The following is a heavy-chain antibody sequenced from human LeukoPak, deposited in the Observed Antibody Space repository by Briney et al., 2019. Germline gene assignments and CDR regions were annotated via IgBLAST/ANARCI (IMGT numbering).Heavy chain of an antibody. D-gene: IGHD6-13*01. CDR3: ARASIAAGTYYYGMDV. J-gene: IGHJ6*02. V-gene: IGHV4-34*01. CDR2: INHGGST. CDR1: GGSFSGYY. Sequence: SETLSLTCAVYGGSFSGYYWSWIRQPPGRGLEWIGEINHGGSTNYNPSLKRRATISVATSKNQFSLKLSSVTAADTAVYYCARASIAAGTYYYGMDVWGQGTTVTVSS.